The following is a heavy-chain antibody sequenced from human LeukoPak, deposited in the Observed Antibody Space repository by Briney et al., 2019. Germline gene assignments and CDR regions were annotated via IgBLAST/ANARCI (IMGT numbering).Heavy chain of an antibody. Sequence: GGSLRLSCAASGFTFSSYSMNWVRQAPGKGLEWVSYISSSSSTIYYADSVKGRFTISRDNAKNSLYLQMNSLRAEDTAVYYCARGNYDFWSGLSSLWGQETLVTVSS. D-gene: IGHD3-3*01. J-gene: IGHJ4*02. CDR3: ARGNYDFWSGLSSL. CDR1: GFTFSSYS. CDR2: ISSSSSTI. V-gene: IGHV3-48*01.